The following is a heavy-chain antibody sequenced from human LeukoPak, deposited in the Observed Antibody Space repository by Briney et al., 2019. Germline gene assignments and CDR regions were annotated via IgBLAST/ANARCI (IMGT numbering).Heavy chain of an antibody. CDR3: ARDTKYAFDN. D-gene: IGHD2-2*01. CDR1: GFIFSHYS. J-gene: IGHJ4*02. V-gene: IGHV3-48*01. CDR2: IGISSGNT. Sequence: GGSLRLSCEASGFIFSHYSMNWVRQAPGKGLEWISYIGISSGNTKYADSVKGRFTISGDKAKNSVYLQMNSLRVEDTAVYYCARDTKYAFDNWGQGTLVTVSS.